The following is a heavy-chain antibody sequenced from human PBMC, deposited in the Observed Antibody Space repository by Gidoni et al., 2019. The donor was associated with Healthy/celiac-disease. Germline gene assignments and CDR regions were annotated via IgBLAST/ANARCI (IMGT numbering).Heavy chain of an antibody. CDR3: ARDGGGPQLEYFDY. J-gene: IGHJ4*02. CDR1: EFTFSSYS. Sequence: EVQLVESGGGLVKPGGSLRLSCAASEFTFSSYSMNWVRQAPGKGLEWVSSISSTGSSIYYADSVKGRFTISRDNARNSLFLQMNSLRAEDTAVYYCARDGGGPQLEYFDYWGQGTLVTVSS. V-gene: IGHV3-21*01. D-gene: IGHD1-1*01. CDR2: ISSTGSSI.